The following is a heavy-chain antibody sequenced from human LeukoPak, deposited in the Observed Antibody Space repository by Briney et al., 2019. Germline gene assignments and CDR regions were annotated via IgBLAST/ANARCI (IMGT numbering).Heavy chain of an antibody. CDR1: GGSISSSSYY. CDR2: IYYSGST. Sequence: SETLSLTCTVSGGSISSSSYYWGWIRQPPGKGLEWIGSIYYSGSTYYNPSLKSRVTISVDTSKNQFSLTLSSVTAADTAVYSCARGYYYGSGSYYPFDYWGQGTLVTVSS. CDR3: ARGYYYGSGSYYPFDY. V-gene: IGHV4-39*07. D-gene: IGHD3-10*01. J-gene: IGHJ4*02.